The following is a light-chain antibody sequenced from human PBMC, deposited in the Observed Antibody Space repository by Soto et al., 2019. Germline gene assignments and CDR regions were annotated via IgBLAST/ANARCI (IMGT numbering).Light chain of an antibody. CDR3: LLAYGVTWV. Sequence: QTVVTQEPSLTVSPGGTVTLTCASSTGAVTSDSHPNGFQQKPGQAPRALIYRTSNKHSWTPARFSGSLLGGKAALTLSGVQPEDEAYYYCLLAYGVTWVFGGGTKVTVL. V-gene: IGLV7-43*01. CDR2: RTS. CDR1: TGAVTSDSH. J-gene: IGLJ3*02.